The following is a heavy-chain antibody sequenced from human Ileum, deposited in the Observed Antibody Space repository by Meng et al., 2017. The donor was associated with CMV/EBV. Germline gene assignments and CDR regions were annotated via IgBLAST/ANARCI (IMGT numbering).Heavy chain of an antibody. D-gene: IGHD6-19*01. Sequence: CKASGYTFTDCYIHGVRQAPGQGLQWMGWINPNSGDTNYAQTFQGRVTMTGDSSISTAYMELSSLRSDDTAVYYCARGSSGWPKGPDYWGQGALVTVSS. V-gene: IGHV1-2*02. J-gene: IGHJ4*02. CDR1: GYTFTDCY. CDR3: ARGSSGWPKGPDY. CDR2: INPNSGDT.